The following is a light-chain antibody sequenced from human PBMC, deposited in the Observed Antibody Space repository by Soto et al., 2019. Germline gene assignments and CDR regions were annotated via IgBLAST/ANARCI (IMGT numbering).Light chain of an antibody. CDR1: SSDVGGYIY. CDR2: EVS. V-gene: IGLV2-14*01. CDR3: SSYTSSNTLYV. Sequence: QSVLTQPASVSGSPGQSITISCTGTSSDVGGYIYVSGYQQHPGKAPKLMIYEVSNRPSGVSNRFSGSKSGNTASLTISGLQAEDEADYYCSSYTSSNTLYVFGTGTKVTVL. J-gene: IGLJ1*01.